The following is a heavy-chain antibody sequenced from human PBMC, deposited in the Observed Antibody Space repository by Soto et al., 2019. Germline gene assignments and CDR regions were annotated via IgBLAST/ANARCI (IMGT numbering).Heavy chain of an antibody. CDR1: GFTFSSYA. D-gene: IGHD2-2*01. CDR3: AKGYCSSTSCYYFDY. V-gene: IGHV3-23*01. Sequence: PGGSLGLSCAASGFTFSSYAMSWVRQSPGKGLEWVSAISGGGGSTYYADSVKGRFTISRDNSKNTLYLQMNSLRAEDTAVYYCAKGYCSSTSCYYFDYWGQGTLVTV. J-gene: IGHJ4*02. CDR2: ISGGGGST.